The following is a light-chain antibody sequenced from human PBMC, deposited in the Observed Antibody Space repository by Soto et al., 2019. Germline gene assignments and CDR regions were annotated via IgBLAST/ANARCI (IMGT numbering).Light chain of an antibody. V-gene: IGLV2-8*01. Sequence: QSALTQPPSASGSPGQSVTISCTGTSGDVGGYNYVSWYQQHPGKAPKLMIFEVSERPSGVPDRVSASKSVNTASLTVSGLQAEYEDDYYCRSYAGSNNYVFVTGTKLTVL. J-gene: IGLJ1*01. CDR3: RSYAGSNNYV. CDR1: SGDVGGYNY. CDR2: EVS.